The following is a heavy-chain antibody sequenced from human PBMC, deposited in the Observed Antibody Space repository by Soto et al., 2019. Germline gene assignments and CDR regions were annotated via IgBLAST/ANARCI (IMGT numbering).Heavy chain of an antibody. D-gene: IGHD1-1*01. CDR2: IYYTGIT. Sequence: QVQLQESGPGLVKPSQTLSLTCTVSGDSISSGDYYWSWIRQPPGKGLEWIGYIYYTGITKYNPSLKSRLTISVDTSKNQFSLKLTSVTAADTAMYYCARHYNLPDFGGQGNRVTVSS. V-gene: IGHV4-30-4*01. CDR1: GDSISSGDYY. J-gene: IGHJ4*02. CDR3: ARHYNLPDF.